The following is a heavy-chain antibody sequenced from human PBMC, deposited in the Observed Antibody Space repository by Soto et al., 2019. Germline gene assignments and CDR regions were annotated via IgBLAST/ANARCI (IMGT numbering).Heavy chain of an antibody. D-gene: IGHD3-10*01. J-gene: IGHJ4*02. CDR1: EGTFSSYA. V-gene: IGHV1-18*01. CDR3: ARDLDGSGSYFTDY. CDR2: ISPYKGNT. Sequence: ASVKVSGKASEGTFSSYAISWVRQAPGQGLEWMGWISPYKGNTYYAQRLQGRVTMTTDTSTSTAYMELRSLRSDDTAVYFCARDLDGSGSYFTDYWGQGTLVTVSS.